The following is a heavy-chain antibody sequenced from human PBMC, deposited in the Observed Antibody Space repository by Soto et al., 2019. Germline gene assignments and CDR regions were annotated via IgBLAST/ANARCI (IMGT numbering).Heavy chain of an antibody. CDR2: VSFDGSNK. J-gene: IGHJ4*02. Sequence: QVQLVESGGGVVQPGRSLRLSCAASGFTFSTHAMHWVRQAPGKGLECVAIVSFDGSNKCYADSVKGRFTISRDNSKNTLYLQMSRLTPEDTAVYYCARDQTGITTAGGGRIDHWGQGTLVTVSS. V-gene: IGHV3-30-3*01. CDR1: GFTFSTHA. CDR3: ARDQTGITTAGGGRIDH. D-gene: IGHD6-13*01.